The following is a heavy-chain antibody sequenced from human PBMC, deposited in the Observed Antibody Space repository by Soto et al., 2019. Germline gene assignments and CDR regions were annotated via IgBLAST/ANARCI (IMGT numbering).Heavy chain of an antibody. CDR1: GFSFGDYI. D-gene: IGHD4-17*01. V-gene: IGHV3-21*01. CDR2: ISTSGSYI. Sequence: AQLVESGGSLVKPGGSLRLSCAASGFSFGDYIMHWVRQAPGRGLEWVASISTSGSYIFYADSVKGRFTISRDNSRDSLYLQMNSLRVDDTAIYYCASPRDYCVTTSNCFIAFDIWCQGTRVTVSS. CDR3: ASPRDYCVTTSNCFIAFDI. J-gene: IGHJ3*02.